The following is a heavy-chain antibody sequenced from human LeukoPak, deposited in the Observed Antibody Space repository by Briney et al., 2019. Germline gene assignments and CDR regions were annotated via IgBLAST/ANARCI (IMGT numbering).Heavy chain of an antibody. J-gene: IGHJ4*02. CDR3: ARALPPFDY. CDR2: IYHSGST. V-gene: IGHV4-38-2*02. CDR1: GYSISSGYY. Sequence: SETPSLTCTVSGYSISSGYYWGWIRQPPGKGLEWIGSIYHSGSTYYNPSLKSRVTISVDTSKNQFSLRLSSVTAADTAVYYCARALPPFDYWGQGTLVTVSS.